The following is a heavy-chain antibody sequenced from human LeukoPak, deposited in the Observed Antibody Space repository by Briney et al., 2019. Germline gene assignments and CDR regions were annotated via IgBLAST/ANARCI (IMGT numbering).Heavy chain of an antibody. J-gene: IGHJ4*02. D-gene: IGHD6-19*01. CDR1: NASISSNTYY. Sequence: SETLSLTCTVSNASISSNTYYRAWIRQPPGKGLEYIGSINYRGSTYYNPSLKSRVTLSVDTSKNQFSLKLSSVTAADTAVYYCVRHSGWYFGYWGQGTLVTVSS. V-gene: IGHV4-39*07. CDR2: INYRGST. CDR3: VRHSGWYFGY.